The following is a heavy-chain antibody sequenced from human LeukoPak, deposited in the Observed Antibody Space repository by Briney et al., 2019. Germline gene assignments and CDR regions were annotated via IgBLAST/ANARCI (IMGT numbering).Heavy chain of an antibody. D-gene: IGHD6-13*01. CDR2: ISSSSSTI. V-gene: IGHV3-48*04. Sequence: GGSLRLSCAASGFTFSSYSMNWVRQAPGKGLEWVSYISSSSSTIYYADSVKGRFTISRDNAKNSLYLQMNSLRAEDTAVYYCARDVEQNSSSWYVMYYYYYYGMDVWGQGTTVTVSS. CDR1: GFTFSSYS. CDR3: ARDVEQNSSSWYVMYYYYYYGMDV. J-gene: IGHJ6*02.